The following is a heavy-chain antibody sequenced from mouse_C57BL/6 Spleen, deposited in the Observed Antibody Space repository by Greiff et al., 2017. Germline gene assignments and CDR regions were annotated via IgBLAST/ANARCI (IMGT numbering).Heavy chain of an antibody. CDR2: INPNYGTT. CDR1: GYSFTNYW. Sequence: VQLQQSGPELVKPGASVKISCKASGYSFTNYWMHWVKQRTGQGLEWIGIINPNYGTTRYNQKFKGKATLTVDQSSSTAYMQLSSLTSEDSAVYDCARNWDVGYFDVWGTGTTVTVS. D-gene: IGHD4-1*01. J-gene: IGHJ1*03. CDR3: ARNWDVGYFDV. V-gene: IGHV1-39*01.